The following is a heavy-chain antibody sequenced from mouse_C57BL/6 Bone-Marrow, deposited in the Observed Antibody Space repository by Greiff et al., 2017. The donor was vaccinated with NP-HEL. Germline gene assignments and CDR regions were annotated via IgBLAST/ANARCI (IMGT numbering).Heavy chain of an antibody. V-gene: IGHV1-64*01. D-gene: IGHD2-4*01. CDR2: IHPNSGST. J-gene: IGHJ4*01. Sequence: QVQLQQPGAELVKPGASVKLSCKASGYTFASYWMHWVKRRPGQGLEWIGMIHPNSGSTNYNETFKSKATLTVDKSSSTDYMQLSSLTSRASAVYYCGSTMSTRVFYYAMDYWGQGTSVTVSS. CDR1: GYTFASYW. CDR3: GSTMSTRVFYYAMDY.